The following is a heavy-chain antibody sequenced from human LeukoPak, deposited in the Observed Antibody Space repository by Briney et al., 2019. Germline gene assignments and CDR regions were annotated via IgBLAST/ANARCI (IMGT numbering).Heavy chain of an antibody. CDR1: GGSISSGGYS. CDR2: IYHSGST. CDR3: ARAATAAPYYYGMDV. D-gene: IGHD5-18*01. V-gene: IGHV4-30-2*01. J-gene: IGHJ6*02. Sequence: SETLSLTCAVSGGSISSGGYSWSWIRQPPGKGLEWIVYIYHSGSTYYNPSLKSRVTISVDRSKNQFSLKLSSVTAADTAVYYCARAATAAPYYYGMDVWGQGTTVTVSS.